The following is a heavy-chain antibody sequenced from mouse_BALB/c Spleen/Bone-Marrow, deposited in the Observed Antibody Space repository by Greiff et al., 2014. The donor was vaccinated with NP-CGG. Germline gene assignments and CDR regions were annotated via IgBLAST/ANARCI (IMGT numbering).Heavy chain of an antibody. CDR3: ARRYGKGWYFDV. CDR2: ILPGSASN. J-gene: IGHJ1*01. D-gene: IGHD2-1*01. Sequence: VKLQESGAELMKPGASVKISCKATGYTFSGYWIEWVKQRPGHGLEWIGEILPGSASNKYNEKFKGKVTFIADTSSNTACLQLSSLTSEDSAVDYCARRYGKGWYFDVWGAGTTVTVSS. V-gene: IGHV1-9*01. CDR1: GYTFSGYW.